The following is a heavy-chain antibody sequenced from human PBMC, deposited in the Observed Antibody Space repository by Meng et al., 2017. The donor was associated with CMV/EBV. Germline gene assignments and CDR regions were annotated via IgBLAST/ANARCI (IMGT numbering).Heavy chain of an antibody. CDR3: ARETVSASGGIDP. CDR2: IYNTGST. V-gene: IGHV4-61*01. D-gene: IGHD2/OR15-2a*01. J-gene: IGHJ5*02. Sequence: ETLSLTCTVSGASVATDSYYWGWSRQPPGKGLEWIGYIYNTGSTKYNPSLQTRVTVSVDTPKNQFSLKLSSVTAADTATYYCARETVSASGGIDPWGRGTLVTVSS. CDR1: GASVATDSYY.